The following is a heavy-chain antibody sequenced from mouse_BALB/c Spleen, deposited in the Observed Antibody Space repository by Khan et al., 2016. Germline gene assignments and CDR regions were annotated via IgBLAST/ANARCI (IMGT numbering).Heavy chain of an antibody. CDR3: TRGYDYDRYAMDY. J-gene: IGHJ4*01. CDR2: ISSGGSYT. D-gene: IGHD2-4*01. CDR1: GFTFSNYT. V-gene: IGHV5-6-4*01. Sequence: EVELVESGGGLVKPGGSLKLSCAASGFTFSNYTMSWVRQTPEKRLEWVATISSGGSYTYYPDSVKGRFTISRDNAKNTLYLQMSSLKSEDTAMYYCTRGYDYDRYAMDYWRQGTSVIVSA.